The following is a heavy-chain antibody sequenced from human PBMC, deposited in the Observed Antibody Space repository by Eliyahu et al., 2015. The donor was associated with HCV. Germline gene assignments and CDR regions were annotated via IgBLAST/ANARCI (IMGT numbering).Heavy chain of an antibody. CDR1: GFTFSDYY. CDR3: ARVPRGFSSYYYYYGMDV. D-gene: IGHD3-3*01. V-gene: IGHV3-11*05. CDR2: ISSSSSYX. J-gene: IGHJ6*02. Sequence: QVQLVESGGGLVKPGGSLRLSCAASGFTFSDYYMSWIRQAPGKGLEWVSYISSSSSYXNYADSVKGRFTISRDNAKNSLYLQMNSLRAEDTAVYYCARVPRGFSSYYYYYGMDVWGQGTTVTVSS.